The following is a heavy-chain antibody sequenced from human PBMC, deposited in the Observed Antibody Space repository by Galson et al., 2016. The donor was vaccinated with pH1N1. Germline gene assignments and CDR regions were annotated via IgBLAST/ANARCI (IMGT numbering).Heavy chain of an antibody. CDR1: GDSVSSNSAA. V-gene: IGHV6-1*01. CDR2: TYYRSKWYN. CDR3: ARGGFYYDSSGPSYGMDV. D-gene: IGHD3-22*01. J-gene: IGHJ6*02. Sequence: CAISGDSVSSNSAAWNWIRQSPSRGLEWLGRTYYRSKWYNDYAVSVKSRITINPDTSKNQFSLQLNSATPEDTAVYYCARGGFYYDSSGPSYGMDVWGQGTTVTVSS.